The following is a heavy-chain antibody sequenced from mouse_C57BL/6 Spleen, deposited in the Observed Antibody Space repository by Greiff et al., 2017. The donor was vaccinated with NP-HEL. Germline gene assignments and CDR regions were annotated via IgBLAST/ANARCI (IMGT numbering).Heavy chain of an antibody. V-gene: IGHV5-9-1*02. CDR1: GFTFSSYA. D-gene: IGHD2-4*01. CDR2: ISSGGDYT. J-gene: IGHJ3*01. Sequence: EVKLVESGEGLVKPGGSLKLSCAASGFTFSSYAMSWVRQTPEKGLEWVAYISSGGDYTYYADTVKGRFTISRDNARKTLYLQMSSLKSEDTAMYYCTRDDDYVGAYWGQGTLVTVSS. CDR3: TRDDDYVGAY.